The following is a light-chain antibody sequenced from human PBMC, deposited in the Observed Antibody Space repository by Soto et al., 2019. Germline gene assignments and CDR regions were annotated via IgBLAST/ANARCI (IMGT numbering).Light chain of an antibody. CDR2: GAS. V-gene: IGKV3-20*01. Sequence: EIVLTQSPGTLSLSPGERATLSCRASQSVSSSYLAWYQQKPGQAPRLLIYGASSRTTGIPDRFSGSGSGTDVTLTVSRVEPKDFAVYYDQEYGSSPPITFGQGTRLEIK. CDR1: QSVSSSY. J-gene: IGKJ5*01. CDR3: QEYGSSPPIT.